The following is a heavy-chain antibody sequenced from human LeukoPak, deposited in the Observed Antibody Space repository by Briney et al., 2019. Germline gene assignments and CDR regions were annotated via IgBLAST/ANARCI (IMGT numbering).Heavy chain of an antibody. CDR3: ARAPYYYGSGSYYSDY. V-gene: IGHV1-2*02. CDR2: INPNSGGT. D-gene: IGHD3-10*01. J-gene: IGHJ4*02. Sequence: GSVKVSCKASGYTFTGYYMHWVRPAPGQGLEWMGWINPNSGGTNYAQKFQGRVTMTRDTSISTAYMELSRLRSDDTAVYYCARAPYYYGSGSYYSDYWGQGILVTVSS. CDR1: GYTFTGYY.